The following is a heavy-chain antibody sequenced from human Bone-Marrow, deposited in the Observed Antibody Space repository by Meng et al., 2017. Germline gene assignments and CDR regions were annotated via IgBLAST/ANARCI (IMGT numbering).Heavy chain of an antibody. J-gene: IGHJ3*01. V-gene: IGHV1-2*02. Sequence: ASVKVSCKASGYTFTGYYMHWVRQAPGQGLEWMGWINPNSGGTNYAQKFQGRVTMTRDTSISTAYMELNRLRTDDTAVYYCAREGYYGSGSSLFRDDFDLWGQGTMVTVSS. CDR1: GYTFTGYY. CDR2: INPNSGGT. CDR3: AREGYYGSGSSLFRDDFDL. D-gene: IGHD3-10*01.